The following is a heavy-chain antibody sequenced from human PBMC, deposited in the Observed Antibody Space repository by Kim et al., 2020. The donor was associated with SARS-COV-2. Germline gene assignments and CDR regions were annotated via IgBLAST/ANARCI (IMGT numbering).Heavy chain of an antibody. CDR3: ARLPLGPSYCGGDCLTHYYYYYGMDV. D-gene: IGHD2-21*02. V-gene: IGHV5-51*01. J-gene: IGHJ6*02. CDR2: IYPGDSDT. Sequence: GESLKISCKGSGYSFTSYWIGWVRQMPGKGLEWMGIIYPGDSDTRYSPSFQGQVTISADKSISTAYLQWSSLKASDTAMYYCARLPLGPSYCGGDCLTHYYYYYGMDVWGQGTTVTVSS. CDR1: GYSFTSYW.